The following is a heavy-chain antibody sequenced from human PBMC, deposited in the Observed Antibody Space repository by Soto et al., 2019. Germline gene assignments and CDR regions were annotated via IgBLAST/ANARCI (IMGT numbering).Heavy chain of an antibody. J-gene: IGHJ1*01. Sequence: SETLSLTCTVSGGSISSYYWSWIRQPPGKGLEWIGYIYYSGSTNYNPSLKSRVTISVDTSKNQFSLKLSSVTAADTAVYYCARADYSDYVYFQHWGQGTLVTVSS. D-gene: IGHD4-17*01. V-gene: IGHV4-59*01. CDR1: GGSISSYY. CDR3: ARADYSDYVYFQH. CDR2: IYYSGST.